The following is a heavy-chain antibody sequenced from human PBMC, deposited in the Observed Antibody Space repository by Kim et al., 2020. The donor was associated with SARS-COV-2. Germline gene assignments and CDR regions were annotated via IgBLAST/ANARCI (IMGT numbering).Heavy chain of an antibody. J-gene: IGHJ3*02. D-gene: IGHD2-2*01. V-gene: IGHV2-5*01. Sequence: KGYSPSLKSRLTITRDTSKNQVVLTMTNMDPVDTATYYCAHRGSIHAFDIWGQGTLVTVSS. CDR2: K. CDR3: AHRGSIHAFDI.